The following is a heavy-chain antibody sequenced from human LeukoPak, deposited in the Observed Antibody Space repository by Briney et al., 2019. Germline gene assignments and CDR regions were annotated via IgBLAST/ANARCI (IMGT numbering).Heavy chain of an antibody. D-gene: IGHD3-22*01. J-gene: IGHJ6*03. CDR3: ARGAMVMAYHYMDV. V-gene: IGHV1-18*01. Sequence: ASVKVSCKASGYIFTNYGISWVRQAPGQGLEWMAWISAYNGNTNYAQKVQGRVTMTTDTSTSTVYMELRSLRFDDTAVYYCARGAMVMAYHYMDVWGKGTTVTVSS. CDR2: ISAYNGNT. CDR1: GYIFTNYG.